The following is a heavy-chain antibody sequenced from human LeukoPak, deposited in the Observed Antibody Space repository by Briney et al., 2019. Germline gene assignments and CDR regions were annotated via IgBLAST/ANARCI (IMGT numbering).Heavy chain of an antibody. CDR3: AKDKAVEMATMFDY. V-gene: IGHV3-23*01. J-gene: IGHJ4*02. Sequence: GGSLRLSCAASGFTFSSYAMSWVRQVPGKGLEWVSAISGSGGSTYYADSVKGRFTISRDNSKNTLYLQMNSLRAEDTAVYYCAKDKAVEMATMFDYWGQGTLVTASS. CDR2: ISGSGGST. CDR1: GFTFSSYA. D-gene: IGHD5-24*01.